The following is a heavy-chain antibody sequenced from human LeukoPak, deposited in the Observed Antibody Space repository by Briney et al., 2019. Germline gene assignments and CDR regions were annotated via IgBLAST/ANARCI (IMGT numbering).Heavy chain of an antibody. J-gene: IGHJ3*02. CDR2: ISGSGGST. Sequence: RGSLRLSCAASGFTFGSCAMSWVRQAPGKGLEWVSAISGSGGSTYYADSVKGRFTISRDNSKNTLYLQMNSLRAEDTAVYYCASSGPYSSGWYAFDIWGQGTMVTVSS. CDR3: ASSGPYSSGWYAFDI. D-gene: IGHD6-19*01. V-gene: IGHV3-23*01. CDR1: GFTFGSCA.